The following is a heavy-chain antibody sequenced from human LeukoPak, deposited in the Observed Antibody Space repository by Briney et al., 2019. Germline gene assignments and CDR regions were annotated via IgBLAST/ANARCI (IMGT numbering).Heavy chain of an antibody. D-gene: IGHD3-10*01. J-gene: IGHJ3*02. V-gene: IGHV4-61*01. CDR1: GGSVSSGSYY. CDR3: ARDGSLGFGELFGAFDI. CDR2: ISNSGST. Sequence: SETLSLTCTVSGGSVSSGSYYWSWIRQPPGKGLEWIGYISNSGSTNYNPSLQSRVSISAETSKNPFSLKLWSVTAADTAVYYCARDGSLGFGELFGAFDIWGQGTMVTVSS.